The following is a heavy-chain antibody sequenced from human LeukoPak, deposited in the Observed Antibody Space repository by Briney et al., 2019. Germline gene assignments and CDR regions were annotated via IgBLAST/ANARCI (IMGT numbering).Heavy chain of an antibody. CDR1: GGSISSYY. CDR3: ARDAEGVHYFDY. CDR2: IYYSGST. Sequence: SGTLCLTCTVSGGSISSYYWSWIRQAPGKGLEWIGYIYYSGSTNYNPSLKSRVTISADTSKNQFSLKLSSVTAADTAVYYCARDAEGVHYFDYWGQGTLVTVSS. V-gene: IGHV4-59*01. J-gene: IGHJ4*02.